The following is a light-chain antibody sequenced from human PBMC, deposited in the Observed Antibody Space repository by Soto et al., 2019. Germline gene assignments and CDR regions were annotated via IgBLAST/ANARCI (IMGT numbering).Light chain of an antibody. J-gene: IGKJ1*01. CDR3: QQRSNSPRT. V-gene: IGKV3-11*01. CDR2: DAS. CDR1: QSISSY. Sequence: EIVLTQSPATLSLSPGERATLSCRASQSISSYLAWYQQKPGKAPRLLIYDASNRATGIPARFSGSGSGTDFTLTISSLEPEDFAVYYCQQRSNSPRTFGQGTKVDI.